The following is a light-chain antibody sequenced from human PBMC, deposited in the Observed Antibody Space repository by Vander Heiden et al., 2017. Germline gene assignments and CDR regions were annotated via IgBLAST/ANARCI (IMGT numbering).Light chain of an antibody. CDR3: QQYDSSPPT. CDR2: GAS. J-gene: IGKJ5*01. V-gene: IGKV1-16*01. CDR1: KVISSY. Sequence: SASPLLAPGGETVPTTGGARKVISSYLAWYQQKPGKAPKLLIYGASSLQTGVPARFSGSGSGTDFTLTISRLQPEDFATYYCQQYDSSPPTFGQGTRLEIK.